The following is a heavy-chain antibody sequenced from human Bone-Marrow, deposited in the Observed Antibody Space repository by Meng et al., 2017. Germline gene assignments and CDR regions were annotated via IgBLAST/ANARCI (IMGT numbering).Heavy chain of an antibody. CDR1: GFTFSSYS. CDR2: ISSSSSYI. J-gene: IGHJ4*02. V-gene: IGHV3-21*04. Sequence: GESLKISCAASGFTFSSYSMNWVRQAPGKGLEWVSSISSSSSYIYYADSVKGRFTISRDNAKNSLYLQMNSLRAEDTALYYCARDPYYDSSGYFNWGQGTLVTVSS. CDR3: ARDPYYDSSGYFN. D-gene: IGHD3-22*01.